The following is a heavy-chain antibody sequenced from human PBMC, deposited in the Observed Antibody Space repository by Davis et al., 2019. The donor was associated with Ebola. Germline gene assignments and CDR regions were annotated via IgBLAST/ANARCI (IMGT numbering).Heavy chain of an antibody. CDR1: GFTFSSYA. V-gene: IGHV3-23*01. Sequence: GESLKISCAASGFTFSSYAMSWVRQAPGKGLEWVSGISGSGGTTSYADSVKGRFTISRDNSKNTLYLQMNSLRAEDTAVYYCAKGSSWSWFDPWGQGTLVTVSS. D-gene: IGHD6-13*01. J-gene: IGHJ5*02. CDR2: ISGSGGTT. CDR3: AKGSSWSWFDP.